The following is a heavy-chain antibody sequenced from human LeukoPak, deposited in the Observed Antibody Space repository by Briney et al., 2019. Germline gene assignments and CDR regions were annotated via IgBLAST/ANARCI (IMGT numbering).Heavy chain of an antibody. CDR1: GFTFSNAW. Sequence: GGSLRLSCAASGFTFSNAWMSWVRQAPGKGLEWVSAISGSGGSTYYADSVKGRFTISRDNSKNTLYLQMNSLRAEDTAVYYCAKWDIARGAFDIWGQGTMVTVSS. D-gene: IGHD2-15*01. CDR2: ISGSGGST. V-gene: IGHV3-23*01. CDR3: AKWDIARGAFDI. J-gene: IGHJ3*02.